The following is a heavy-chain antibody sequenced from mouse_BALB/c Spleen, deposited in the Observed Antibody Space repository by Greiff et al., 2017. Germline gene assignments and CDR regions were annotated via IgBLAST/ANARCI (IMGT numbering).Heavy chain of an antibody. Sequence: EVQLQESGGGLVQPGGSLKLSCAASGFTFSSYGMSWVRQTPDKRLELVATINSNGGSTYYPDSVKGRFTISRDNAKNTLYLQMSSLKSEDTAMYYCARVYYGYDGFAYWGQGTLVTVSA. J-gene: IGHJ3*01. V-gene: IGHV5-6-3*01. CDR3: ARVYYGYDGFAY. CDR2: INSNGGST. D-gene: IGHD2-2*01. CDR1: GFTFSSYG.